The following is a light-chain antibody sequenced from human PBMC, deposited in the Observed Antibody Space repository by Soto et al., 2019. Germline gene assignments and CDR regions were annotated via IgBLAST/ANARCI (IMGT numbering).Light chain of an antibody. J-gene: IGLJ1*01. V-gene: IGLV2-14*01. CDR2: EVT. CDR3: SSYTSSSTRV. Sequence: QSALTQPASVSGSPGQSITISCTGTSSDVGGYNSVSWYQQHPGKAPKLVICEVTNRPSGISNRFSGSKSGNTASLTISGLQAEDEADYYCSSYTSSSTRVFGTGTKVTVL. CDR1: SSDVGGYNS.